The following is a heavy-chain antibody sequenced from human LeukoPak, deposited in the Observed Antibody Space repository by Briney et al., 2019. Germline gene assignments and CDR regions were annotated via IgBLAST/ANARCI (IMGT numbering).Heavy chain of an antibody. CDR2: INTGNGNT. CDR3: ARVVKYSSGPLTDLLPYYFDY. Sequence: ASVKVSCKASGYTFTSYAMHWVRQAPGQRLEWMGWINTGNGNTRYSHEFQGRVTITRDTSASTAYMELSSLRSEDMAVYYCARVVKYSSGPLTDLLPYYFDYWGRGTLVTVFS. V-gene: IGHV1-3*03. D-gene: IGHD6-19*01. J-gene: IGHJ4*02. CDR1: GYTFTSYA.